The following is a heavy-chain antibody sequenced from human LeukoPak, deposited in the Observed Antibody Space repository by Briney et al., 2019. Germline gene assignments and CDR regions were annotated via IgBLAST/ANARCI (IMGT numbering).Heavy chain of an antibody. D-gene: IGHD6-6*01. CDR2: IGSAGTYI. CDR3: ARDLSSSSFVY. V-gene: IGHV3-21*01. J-gene: IGHJ4*02. Sequence: GGSLTLSCEASGFTFSNYGMNWVRQAPGKGLEWVSSIGSAGTYIYYADSINGRFTISRDNAKNSLYLQMDSLRVEDTALYYCARDLSSSSFVYWGQGTLVTVS. CDR1: GFTFSNYG.